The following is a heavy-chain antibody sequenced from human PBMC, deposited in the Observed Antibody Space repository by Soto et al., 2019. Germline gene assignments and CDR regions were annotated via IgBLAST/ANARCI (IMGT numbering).Heavy chain of an antibody. CDR2: ISYDGSNK. D-gene: IGHD2-2*01. CDR1: GFTFSSYG. CDR3: AKGYHNFDY. Sequence: GGSLRLSCAGSGFTFSSYGMHWVRQAPGKGLEWVAVISYDGSNKYYADSVKGRFTISRDNSKNTLYLQMNSLRVEDTAVYYCAKGYHNFDYWGLGTLVTVSS. J-gene: IGHJ4*02. V-gene: IGHV3-30*18.